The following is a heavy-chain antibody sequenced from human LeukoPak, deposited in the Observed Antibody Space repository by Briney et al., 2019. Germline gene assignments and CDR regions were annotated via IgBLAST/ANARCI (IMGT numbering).Heavy chain of an antibody. Sequence: TLSLTCTVSGGSISSGDYYWTWIRQPPGKGLEWIGYIYHSGSTHYKASLKSRLTISLDTSRNQFSLRLTSVTAADTAVYFCARGLRGIMVRGAITDLKWFDPWGQGTLVDVSS. CDR3: ARGLRGIMVRGAITDLKWFDP. CDR2: IYHSGST. D-gene: IGHD3-10*01. CDR1: GGSISSGDYY. V-gene: IGHV4-30-4*01. J-gene: IGHJ5*02.